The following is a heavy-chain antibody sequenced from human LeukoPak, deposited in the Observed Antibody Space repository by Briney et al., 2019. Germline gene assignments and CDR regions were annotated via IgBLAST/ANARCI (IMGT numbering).Heavy chain of an antibody. J-gene: IGHJ6*02. CDR2: ISGYNAKT. D-gene: IGHD6-13*01. CDR1: GYTFTTFG. V-gene: IGHV1-18*01. CDR3: ARDRVCSWYVGNCGMDV. Sequence: GASVKVSCKASGYTFTTFGISWVRQAPGQGPEWMGWISGYNAKTNYAQKFQGRVTMTTDTSTSTAYMELRSLRSDDTAVYYCARDRVCSWYVGNCGMDVWGQGTTVTVSS.